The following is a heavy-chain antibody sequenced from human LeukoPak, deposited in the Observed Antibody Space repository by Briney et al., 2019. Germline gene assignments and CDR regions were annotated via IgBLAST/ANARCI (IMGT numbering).Heavy chain of an antibody. J-gene: IGHJ4*02. CDR3: ARINVYYYDSSGSPGYYFDY. CDR1: GYSFTSYW. D-gene: IGHD3-22*01. V-gene: IGHV5-51*01. Sequence: GESLKISCKGFGYSFTSYWIGWVRQMPGKGLEWMGIIYPGDSDTRYSPSFQGQVTISADKSISTAYLQWSSLKASDTAMYYCARINVYYYDSSGSPGYYFDYWGQGTLVTVSS. CDR2: IYPGDSDT.